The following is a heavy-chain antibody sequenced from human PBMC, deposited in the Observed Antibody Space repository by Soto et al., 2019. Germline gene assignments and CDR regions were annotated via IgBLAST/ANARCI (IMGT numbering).Heavy chain of an antibody. CDR1: GFTFSSYA. D-gene: IGHD2-21*01. CDR2: ISGSGGST. J-gene: IGHJ6*02. CDR3: AKDDLFGPYGMDV. Sequence: PGGSLRLSCAASGFTFSSYAMSWVCQAPGKGLEWVSAISGSGGSTYYADSVKGRFTISRDNSKNTLYLQMNSLRAEDTAVYYCAKDDLFGPYGMDVWGQGTTVTVSS. V-gene: IGHV3-23*01.